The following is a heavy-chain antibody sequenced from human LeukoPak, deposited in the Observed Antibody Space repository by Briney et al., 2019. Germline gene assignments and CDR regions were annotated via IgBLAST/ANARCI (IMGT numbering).Heavy chain of an antibody. CDR1: GYTFTSYG. D-gene: IGHD3-3*01. CDR2: ISAYNGNT. Sequence: ASVKVSCKASGYTFTSYGISWVRQAPGQGLEWMGWISAYNGNTNYAQKLQGRVTMTTDTSTSTAYMELRSLRSDDTAVYYCARDGLWSGYYTDYYYYMDVWDKGTTVTVSS. V-gene: IGHV1-18*01. CDR3: ARDGLWSGYYTDYYYYMDV. J-gene: IGHJ6*03.